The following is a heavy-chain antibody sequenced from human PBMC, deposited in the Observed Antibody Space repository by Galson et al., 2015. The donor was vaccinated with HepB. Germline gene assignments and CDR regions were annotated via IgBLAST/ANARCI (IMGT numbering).Heavy chain of an antibody. CDR2: INPSGGST. CDR1: GYTFTSYY. J-gene: IGHJ6*02. CDR3: ARDVRWLSYYYGMDV. Sequence: SVKVSCKASGYTFTSYYMHWVRQAPGQGLEWMGIINPSGGSTSYAQKLQGRVTMTRDTSTSTVYMELSSLRSEDTAVYYCARDVRWLSYYYGMDVWGQGTTVTVSS. V-gene: IGHV1-46*04. D-gene: IGHD5-12*01.